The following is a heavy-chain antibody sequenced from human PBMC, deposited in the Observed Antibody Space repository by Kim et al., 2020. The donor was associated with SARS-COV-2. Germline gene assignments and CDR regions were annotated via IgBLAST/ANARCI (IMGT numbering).Heavy chain of an antibody. Sequence: SVKVSCKASGGTFSSYAISWVRQAPGQGLEWMGGIIPIFGTANYAQKFQGRVTITADESTSTAYMELSSLRSEDTAVYYCATTGIPRRITMVRGVKGGFDYWGQGTLVTVSS. D-gene: IGHD3-10*01. CDR1: GGTFSSYA. CDR3: ATTGIPRRITMVRGVKGGFDY. CDR2: IIPIFGTA. V-gene: IGHV1-69*13. J-gene: IGHJ4*02.